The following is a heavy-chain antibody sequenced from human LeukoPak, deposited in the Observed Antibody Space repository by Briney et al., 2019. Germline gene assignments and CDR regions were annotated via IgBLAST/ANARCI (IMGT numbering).Heavy chain of an antibody. CDR2: IYYSGST. Sequence: KPSETLSLTCTVSGGSISSYYWSWIRQPPGKGLEWIGYIYYSGSTNYNPSLKSRVTISVDTSKNQFSLKLSSVTAADTAVYYCARHIHENDYGDDYYFDYWGQGTLVTVSS. CDR3: ARHIHENDYGDDYYFDY. V-gene: IGHV4-59*08. J-gene: IGHJ4*02. CDR1: GGSISSYY. D-gene: IGHD4-17*01.